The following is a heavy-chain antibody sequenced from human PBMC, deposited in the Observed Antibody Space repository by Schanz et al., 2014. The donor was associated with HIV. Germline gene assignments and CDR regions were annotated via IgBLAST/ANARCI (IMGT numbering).Heavy chain of an antibody. V-gene: IGHV3-74*01. Sequence: VQLVESGGGVVQPGRSLRLSCAASGFTFSNYGMHWVRQAPGKGLVWVSRINSDGSNTNYADSVKGRFTISRDNAKKSLYLQMNSLRAEDTAVYYCAKDDYGGNRAVGIFDYWGQGTLVTVSS. CDR1: GFTFSNYG. J-gene: IGHJ4*02. D-gene: IGHD4-17*01. CDR2: INSDGSNT. CDR3: AKDDYGGNRAVGIFDY.